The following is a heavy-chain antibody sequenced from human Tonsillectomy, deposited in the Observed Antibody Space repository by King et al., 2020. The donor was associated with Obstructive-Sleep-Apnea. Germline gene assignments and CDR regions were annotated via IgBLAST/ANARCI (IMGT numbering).Heavy chain of an antibody. J-gene: IGHJ4*02. CDR3: ARGDSHYYDSSGYCYDY. CDR1: GFSFSSYW. CDR2: IKPDGTKR. Sequence: VQLVESGGGLVQPGGSLRLSCAASGFSFSSYWMTWVRQVPGKGLDWVANIKPDGTKRYYVDSLKGRFTISRDNAKNSLYLQMNSLRGEDTAVYYCARGDSHYYDSSGYCYDYWGQGTLVTVSS. V-gene: IGHV3-7*01. D-gene: IGHD3-22*01.